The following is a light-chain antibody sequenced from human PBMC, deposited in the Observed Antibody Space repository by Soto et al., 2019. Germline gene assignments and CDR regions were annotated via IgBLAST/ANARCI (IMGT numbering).Light chain of an antibody. V-gene: IGKV3-15*01. CDR3: QQGHSWPLT. Sequence: EIVMTQSPATLSVPPGERATLSCRASQSISSELAWYQQRPGQPPRLLIYGASTRATGVPDRFTGSGSGSDFTLTISGLHSEDFAVYYCQQGHSWPLTFGQGTRLEI. CDR1: QSISSE. CDR2: GAS. J-gene: IGKJ2*01.